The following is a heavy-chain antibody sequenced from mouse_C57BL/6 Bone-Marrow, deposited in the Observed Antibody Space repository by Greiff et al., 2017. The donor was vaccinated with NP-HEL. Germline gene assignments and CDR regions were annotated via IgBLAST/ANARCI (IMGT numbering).Heavy chain of an antibody. V-gene: IGHV1-81*01. D-gene: IGHD1-1*01. CDR3: AREGITTVVVHWYFDV. J-gene: IGHJ1*03. CDR2: IYPRSGNT. CDR1: GYTFTSYG. Sequence: VQLQQSGAELARPGASVKLSCKASGYTFTSYGISWVKQRTGQGLEWIGEIYPRSGNTYYNEKFKGKATLTADKSSSTAYMELRSLTSEDSAVYFCAREGITTVVVHWYFDVWGTGTTVTVSS.